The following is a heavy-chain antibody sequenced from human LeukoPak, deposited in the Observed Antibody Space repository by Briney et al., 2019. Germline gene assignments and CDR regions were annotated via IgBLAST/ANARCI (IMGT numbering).Heavy chain of an antibody. CDR2: INQDGSAK. CDR3: ARDFES. V-gene: IGHV3-7*03. CDR1: GLNFGNYW. J-gene: IGHJ4*02. Sequence: GGSLRLSCVASGLNFGNYWMDWVRQAPGKGLEWVGNINQDGSAKNYVDSVKGRFTISRDNAEKSPYLHMNSLRAEDTAIYYCARDFESWGQGTLVTVSS.